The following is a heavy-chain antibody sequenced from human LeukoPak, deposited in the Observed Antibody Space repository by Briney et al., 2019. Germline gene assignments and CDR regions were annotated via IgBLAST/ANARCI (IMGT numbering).Heavy chain of an antibody. CDR3: ARGGPPGYYYDYYMDV. V-gene: IGHV4-59*01. Sequence: SEALSLTCTVSDDSITMYYWTWIRQPPGKGLEWIGYIYYSGSTNFNPSLKSRVTISVDTSKNQFSLKMSSVTAADTAVYFCARGGPPGYYYDYYMDVWGKGTTVTISS. CDR2: IYYSGST. J-gene: IGHJ6*03. CDR1: DDSITMYY.